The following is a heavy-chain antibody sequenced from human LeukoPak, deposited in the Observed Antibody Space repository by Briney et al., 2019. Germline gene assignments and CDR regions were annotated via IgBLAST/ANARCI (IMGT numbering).Heavy chain of an antibody. D-gene: IGHD3-22*01. CDR3: ARGSSYYDSSGYEPPDY. V-gene: IGHV3-53*01. J-gene: IGHJ4*02. Sequence: PGGSLILSCAASGFTVSSNYMSWVRQAPGKVLEWVSVIYSGGSTYYADSVKGRFTISRDNSKNTLYLQMNSLRAEDTAVYYCARGSSYYDSSGYEPPDYWGQGTLVTVSS. CDR2: IYSGGST. CDR1: GFTVSSNY.